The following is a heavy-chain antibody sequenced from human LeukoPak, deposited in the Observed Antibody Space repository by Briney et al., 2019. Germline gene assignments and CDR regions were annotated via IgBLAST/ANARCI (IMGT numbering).Heavy chain of an antibody. CDR3: ARGGVVPAAIPVGDYGMDV. Sequence: GGSLRLSCAASGFTFSSYDMHWVRQATGKGLEWVSAIGTAGDTYYPGSVKGRFTISRENAKNSLYLQMNSLRAGDTAVYYCARGGVVPAAIPVGDYGMDVWGQGTTATVSS. D-gene: IGHD2-2*02. CDR2: IGTAGDT. J-gene: IGHJ6*02. CDR1: GFTFSSYD. V-gene: IGHV3-13*01.